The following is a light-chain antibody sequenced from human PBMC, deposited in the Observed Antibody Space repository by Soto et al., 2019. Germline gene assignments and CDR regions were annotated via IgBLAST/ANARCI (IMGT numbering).Light chain of an antibody. J-gene: IGKJ3*01. Sequence: DIQMTQSPSSLSASVGDRVTITCRASQVISNYLAWYQQKPGKIPQLLIYATSTVQSGVPFRFSGSGSGTEFTLTIPSLQPEDVGTYYCQKYNSVPSFGPGTKVEIK. CDR1: QVISNY. V-gene: IGKV1-27*01. CDR3: QKYNSVPS. CDR2: ATS.